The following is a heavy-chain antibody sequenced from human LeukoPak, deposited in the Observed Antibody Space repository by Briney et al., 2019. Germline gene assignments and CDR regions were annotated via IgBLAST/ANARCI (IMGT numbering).Heavy chain of an antibody. V-gene: IGHV1-46*01. CDR3: ARDNSVEDTAWWFDP. J-gene: IGHJ5*02. CDR1: GYSFTSYY. CDR2: INPSGGST. D-gene: IGHD4-23*01. Sequence: ASVKVSCKASGYSFTSYYMHWVRQAPGQGLDWIGIINPSGGSTSYAQEFQGRVTMTRDMSTSTDYMELSSLRSEDTAVYYCARDNSVEDTAWWFDPWGQGTLVTVSS.